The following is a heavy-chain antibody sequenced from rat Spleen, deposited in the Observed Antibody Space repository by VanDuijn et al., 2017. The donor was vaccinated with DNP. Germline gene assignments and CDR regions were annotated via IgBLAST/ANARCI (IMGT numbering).Heavy chain of an antibody. J-gene: IGHJ3*01. Sequence: EVQLVESGGGLVQPGRSLKLSCAASGFIFSDYAMAWVRQAPKKGLEWVATIIYDGSSTYYRDSVKGRFTISRDNGKSTLYLQMDSLRSEDTATYYCARHIDGSYPFAYWGQGTLVTVSS. V-gene: IGHV5-17*01. CDR2: IIYDGSST. CDR1: GFIFSDYA. CDR3: ARHIDGSYPFAY. D-gene: IGHD1-3*01.